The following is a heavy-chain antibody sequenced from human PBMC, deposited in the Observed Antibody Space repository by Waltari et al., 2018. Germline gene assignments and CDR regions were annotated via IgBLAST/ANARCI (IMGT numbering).Heavy chain of an antibody. V-gene: IGHV3-66*04. CDR2: INSNGGT. Sequence: EVRLVESGGGLVQPGRPLRLSCAASGFTVPTNYMSWVRQAPGKGLEWVSLINSNGGTYYADSVKDRFTISRDNSKNTLGLQMNSLRAEDTAVYYCVRHVSGYTRATFDVWGQGTTVTVSS. CDR1: GFTVPTNY. CDR3: VRHVSGYTRATFDV. J-gene: IGHJ6*02. D-gene: IGHD5-12*01.